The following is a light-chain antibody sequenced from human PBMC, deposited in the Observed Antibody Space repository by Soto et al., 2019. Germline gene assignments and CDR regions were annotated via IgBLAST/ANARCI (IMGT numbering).Light chain of an antibody. Sequence: DIQLTQSPSFLSASVGDRFTIAFRASQTISTYLKWYQQKPGKAPKVLIYTASNLQGGVPSRFSGSGSGTDFTLTISSLQPEDSATYYCQQSYSSPVTFGQGTRLEIK. CDR2: TAS. CDR3: QQSYSSPVT. J-gene: IGKJ5*01. CDR1: QTISTY. V-gene: IGKV1-39*01.